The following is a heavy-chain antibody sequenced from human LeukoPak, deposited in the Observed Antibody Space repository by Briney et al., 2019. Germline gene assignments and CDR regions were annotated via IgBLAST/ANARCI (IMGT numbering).Heavy chain of an antibody. Sequence: ASVKVSCKASGYTFTNYDINWVRQAPGQGLEWMGWISAYNGHTNNAQKLQGRVTMTTDTSTTTAYMELRSLRSDDTAVYYCARDKQLRRITMVRGVIGFDPWGQGTLVTVSS. CDR2: ISAYNGHT. D-gene: IGHD3-10*01. J-gene: IGHJ5*02. CDR3: ARDKQLRRITMVRGVIGFDP. V-gene: IGHV1-18*01. CDR1: GYTFTNYD.